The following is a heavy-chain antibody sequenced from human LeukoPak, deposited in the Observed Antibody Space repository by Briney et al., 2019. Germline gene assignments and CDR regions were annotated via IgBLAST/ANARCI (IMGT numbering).Heavy chain of an antibody. D-gene: IGHD5-18*01. V-gene: IGHV4-59*12. CDR1: GGSISSYY. CDR2: IYYSGST. CDR3: AREGRYRYGYNEYHLYMDI. Sequence: SETLSLTCTVSGGSISSYYWSWIRQPPGKGLEWIGYIYYSGSTNYNPSLKSRISISVDTSKNQFSLKLSSVTAAETAVYYCAREGRYRYGYNEYHLYMDIWGKGTTVTVSS. J-gene: IGHJ6*03.